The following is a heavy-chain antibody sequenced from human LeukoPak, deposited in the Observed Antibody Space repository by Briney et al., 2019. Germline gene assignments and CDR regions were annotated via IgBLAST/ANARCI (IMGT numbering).Heavy chain of an antibody. Sequence: ASVKVSCKASGYTFSSYDINWVRQATGQGLECMGWMNPNSGNTGYAQKFQGRVTMTRNTSISTAFMELSSLRSEDTAVYYCARGRYYDSSGNYYYYGMDVWGQGTTVTVSS. J-gene: IGHJ6*02. V-gene: IGHV1-8*01. D-gene: IGHD3-22*01. CDR3: ARGRYYDSSGNYYYYGMDV. CDR2: MNPNSGNT. CDR1: GYTFSSYD.